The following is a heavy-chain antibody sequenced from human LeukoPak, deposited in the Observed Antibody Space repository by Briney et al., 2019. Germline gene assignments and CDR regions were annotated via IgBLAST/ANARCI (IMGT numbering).Heavy chain of an antibody. CDR2: IIPMSGTV. J-gene: IGHJ4*02. Sequence: ASVKVSCKASGGTFSTFGISWVRQAPGQGLEWMGGIIPMSGTVNNAQKFQGRATITADKSTGTAYMELSSLRSDDTAVYYCARETGYAYGRAPLDYWGQGTLVTVSS. D-gene: IGHD5-18*01. CDR1: GGTFSTFG. V-gene: IGHV1-69*06. CDR3: ARETGYAYGRAPLDY.